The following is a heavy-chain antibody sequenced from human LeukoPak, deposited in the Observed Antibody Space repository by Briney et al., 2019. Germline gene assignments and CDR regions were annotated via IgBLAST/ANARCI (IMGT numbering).Heavy chain of an antibody. J-gene: IGHJ4*02. CDR3: ARDRRYSGSSYLRWGQFFDY. CDR2: IKQDESEK. Sequence: GGSLRLSCAASGFTLSRYWMSWVRQAPGEGPEWVANIKQDESEKDYADSVRGRFTISRDNAKNSLFLQMNSLRAEDTALYYCARDRRYSGSSYLRWGQFFDYWGQGALVTVSS. D-gene: IGHD1-26*01. V-gene: IGHV3-7*03. CDR1: GFTLSRYW.